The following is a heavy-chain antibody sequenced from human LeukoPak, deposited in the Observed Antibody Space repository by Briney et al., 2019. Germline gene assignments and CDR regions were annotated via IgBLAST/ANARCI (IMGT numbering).Heavy chain of an antibody. D-gene: IGHD3-9*01. CDR3: ARVNIYDILTGYDDY. CDR2: INPNSGGT. J-gene: IGHJ4*02. Sequence: APVKVSCKASGYTFTGYYMHWVRQAPGHGLEWMGRINPNSGGTNYAQKFQGRVTMTRDTSISTAYMELSRLRSDDTAVYYCARVNIYDILTGYDDYWGQGTLVTVSS. CDR1: GYTFTGYY. V-gene: IGHV1-2*06.